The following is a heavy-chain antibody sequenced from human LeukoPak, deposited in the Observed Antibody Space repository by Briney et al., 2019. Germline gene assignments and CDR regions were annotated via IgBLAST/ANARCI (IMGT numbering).Heavy chain of an antibody. V-gene: IGHV1-18*01. Sequence: ASVKVSCKASGYTFTSYGISGVRQAPGQGLEWMGWISAYNGNTNYAQKLQGRVTMTTDTSTSTAYMELRSLRSDDTAVYYCARVVRELHLLDYWGQGTLVTVSS. CDR2: ISAYNGNT. D-gene: IGHD3-10*01. J-gene: IGHJ4*02. CDR3: ARVVRELHLLDY. CDR1: GYTFTSYG.